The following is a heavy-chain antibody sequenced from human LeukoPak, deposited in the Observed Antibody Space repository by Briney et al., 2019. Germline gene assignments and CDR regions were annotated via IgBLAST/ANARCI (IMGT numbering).Heavy chain of an antibody. J-gene: IGHJ6*03. CDR2: IYYSGST. V-gene: IGHV4-30-4*08. D-gene: IGHD2-2*02. CDR1: GASISSGDYY. CDR3: ARTCSSTSCYKFGYYYYYMDV. Sequence: SQTQSLTCTVSGASISSGDYYWSWLRQPPGKGLEWIGYIYYSGSTYYNPSLKSRVTISVDTSKNQFSLKLSSVTAADTAVYYCARTCSSTSCYKFGYYYYYMDVWGKGTTVTVSS.